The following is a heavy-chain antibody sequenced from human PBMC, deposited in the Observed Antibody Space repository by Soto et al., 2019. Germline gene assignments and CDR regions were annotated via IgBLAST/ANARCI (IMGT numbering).Heavy chain of an antibody. CDR2: ISNDGRNK. D-gene: IGHD5-12*01. V-gene: IGHV3-30*03. Sequence: QVQLVESGGGVVQPGTSLTLSCAASGFSFRSYGMLWVRQAPGEGLEWVALISNDGRNKYYADSVKGRFTTSRDNSKNMVYLQMNSPRAEDTAVYYCAGGYDWGDYWGQGTLVTVSS. CDR1: GFSFRSYG. CDR3: AGGYDWGDY. J-gene: IGHJ4*02.